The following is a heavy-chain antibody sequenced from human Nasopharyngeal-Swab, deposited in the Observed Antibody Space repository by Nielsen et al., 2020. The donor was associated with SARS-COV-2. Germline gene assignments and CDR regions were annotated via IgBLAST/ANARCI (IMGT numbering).Heavy chain of an antibody. CDR3: ASSYYDFWSGYYYHGAFDI. CDR2: ISYDGSNK. CDR1: GFTFSSYA. D-gene: IGHD3-3*01. V-gene: IGHV3-30*04. J-gene: IGHJ3*02. Sequence: GSLKISCAASGFTFSSYAMHWVRQAPGKGLEWVAVISYDGSNKYYADSVKGRFTISRDNSKNTLYLQMNSLRAEDTAVYYCASSYYDFWSGYYYHGAFDIWGQGTMVTVSS.